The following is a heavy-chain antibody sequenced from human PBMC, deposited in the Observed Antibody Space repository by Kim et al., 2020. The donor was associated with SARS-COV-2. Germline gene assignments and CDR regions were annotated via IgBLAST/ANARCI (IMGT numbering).Heavy chain of an antibody. CDR3: ARGYYDILTGYHFDY. J-gene: IGHJ4*02. V-gene: IGHV6-1*01. Sequence: VAVKSRITINPDTSKTQFSLQLNSVTPEDTAVYYCARGYYDILTGYHFDYWGQGTLVTVSS. D-gene: IGHD3-9*01.